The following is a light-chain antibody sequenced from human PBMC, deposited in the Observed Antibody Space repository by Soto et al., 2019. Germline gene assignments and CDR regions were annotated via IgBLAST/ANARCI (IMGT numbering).Light chain of an antibody. Sequence: QSVLTQPASVSGSPGQSLTISCTGTSSAIGGYDFVSWYRQQPGKAPKLLIYEVSHRPSGVSSRFSASKSGNTASLTISGLQAEDEGDYYCSSYTISSTTVFGTGTTLTVL. V-gene: IGLV2-14*01. J-gene: IGLJ1*01. CDR3: SSYTISSTTV. CDR1: SSAIGGYDF. CDR2: EVS.